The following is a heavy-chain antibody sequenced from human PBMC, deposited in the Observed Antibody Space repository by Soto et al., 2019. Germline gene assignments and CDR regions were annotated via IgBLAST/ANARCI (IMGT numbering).Heavy chain of an antibody. CDR3: ARDRTIFGVVRGWFDP. J-gene: IGHJ5*02. Sequence: EVQLLESGGGLVQPGGSLRLSCAASGFTFRSYAMSWVRQAPGKGLEWVSGISNRGGRTYHADAVKGRFTISRDNSKNTRYLQMHSLGAEDTAVYYCARDRTIFGVVRGWFDPWGQGTLVTVSS. D-gene: IGHD3-3*01. V-gene: IGHV3-23*01. CDR2: ISNRGGRT. CDR1: GFTFRSYA.